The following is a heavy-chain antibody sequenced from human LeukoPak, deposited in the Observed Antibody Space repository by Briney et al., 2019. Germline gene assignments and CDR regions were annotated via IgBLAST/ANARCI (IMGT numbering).Heavy chain of an antibody. CDR3: ARDLIAAATYYYYGMDV. D-gene: IGHD6-13*01. CDR1: GFTFSSYE. J-gene: IGHJ6*02. CDR2: ISSSGSTI. V-gene: IGHV3-48*03. Sequence: GGSLRLSCAASGFTFSSYEMNWVRQAPGKGLEWVSYISSSGSTIYYADSVKGRFTISRDNAKNSLYLQMNSLRAEDTAVYYCARDLIAAATYYYYGMDVWGRGTTVTVSS.